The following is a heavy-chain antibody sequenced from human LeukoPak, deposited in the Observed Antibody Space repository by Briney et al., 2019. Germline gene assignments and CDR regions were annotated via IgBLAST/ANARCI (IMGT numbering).Heavy chain of an antibody. V-gene: IGHV4-38-2*02. CDR2: IYYSGST. CDR3: ARELVGATSTPTFDY. J-gene: IGHJ4*02. CDR1: GYSISSGYY. Sequence: SETLSLTCTVSGYSISSGYYWGWIRQPPGKGLEWIGYIYYSGSTNYKPSLKSRVTISVDTSKNQFSLKVSSVTAADTALYYCARELVGATSTPTFDYWGQGTLVTVSS. D-gene: IGHD1-26*01.